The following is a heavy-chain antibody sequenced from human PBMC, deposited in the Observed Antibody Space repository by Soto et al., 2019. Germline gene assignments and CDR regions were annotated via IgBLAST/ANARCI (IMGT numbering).Heavy chain of an antibody. CDR1: GGTFSSYA. Sequence: SVKVSCKASGGTFSSYAISWVRQAPGQGLEWMGGIIPIFGTANYAQKFQGRVTITADESTSTAYMELSSLRSEDTAVYYCASEIYGGKPAAFDIWGKGTTVTVSS. CDR2: IIPIFGTA. CDR3: ASEIYGGKPAAFDI. J-gene: IGHJ6*04. V-gene: IGHV1-69*13. D-gene: IGHD4-17*01.